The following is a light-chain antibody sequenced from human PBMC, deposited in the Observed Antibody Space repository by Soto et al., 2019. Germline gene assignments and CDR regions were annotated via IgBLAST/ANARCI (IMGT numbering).Light chain of an antibody. CDR2: DVS. Sequence: QSVLTQPASVSGPPGQSITISCTGTSSDVGGYNYVSWYQQHPGKAPKLMIHDVSNRPSGVSNRFSGSKSGSTASLTISGLQAEDEADYYCSSYTSSSTYVFGTGTTVTVL. CDR3: SSYTSSSTYV. CDR1: SSDVGGYNY. V-gene: IGLV2-14*01. J-gene: IGLJ1*01.